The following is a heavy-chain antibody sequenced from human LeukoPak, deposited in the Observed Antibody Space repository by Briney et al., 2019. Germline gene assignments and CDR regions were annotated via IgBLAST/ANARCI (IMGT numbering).Heavy chain of an antibody. CDR2: IYYSGST. CDR1: GGSISSSSYY. J-gene: IGHJ4*02. Sequence: SETLSLTCTVSGGSISSSSYYWGWIRQPPGKGLEWIVSIYYSGSTYYNPSLKSRVTISVDTSKNQFSLKLSSVTAADTAVYYCARRFSTYFDYWGQGTLVTVSS. D-gene: IGHD3-3*01. V-gene: IGHV4-39*01. CDR3: ARRFSTYFDY.